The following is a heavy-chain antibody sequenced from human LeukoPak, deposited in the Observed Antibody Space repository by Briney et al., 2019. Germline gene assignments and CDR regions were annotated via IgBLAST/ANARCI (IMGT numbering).Heavy chain of an antibody. CDR1: GFTFSSYA. Sequence: GGSLRLSCAASGFTFSSYAMSWVRQAPGKGLEWVSYISSSSTIYYADSVKGRFTISRDNAKNSLYLQMNSLRDEDTAVYYCARVRPGWYFDLWGRGTLVTVSS. CDR2: ISSSSTI. V-gene: IGHV3-48*02. J-gene: IGHJ2*01. CDR3: ARVRPGWYFDL.